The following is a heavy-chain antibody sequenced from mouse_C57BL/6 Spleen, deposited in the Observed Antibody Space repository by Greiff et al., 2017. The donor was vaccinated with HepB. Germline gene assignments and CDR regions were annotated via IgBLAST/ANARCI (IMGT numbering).Heavy chain of an antibody. V-gene: IGHV3-1*01. J-gene: IGHJ2*01. CDR2: LSYSGST. CDR1: GYSITSGYD. D-gene: IGHD2-14*01. Sequence: EVQLQESGPGMVKPSQSLSLTCTVPGYSITSGYDWRLIRHFPGNKLEWMGYLSYSGSTNYNPALKSRISITHDTSKNHFFLQLHSVTTEDTDTYCCARAGVRLGFDYWGQGTTLTVSS. CDR3: ARAGVRLGFDY.